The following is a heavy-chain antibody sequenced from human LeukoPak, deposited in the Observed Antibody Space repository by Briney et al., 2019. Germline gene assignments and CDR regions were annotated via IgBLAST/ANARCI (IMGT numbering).Heavy chain of an antibody. V-gene: IGHV4-4*07. J-gene: IGHJ5*02. CDR2: INTSGST. Sequence: SETLSLTCTVSGGSISSYYWTWIRQSAGKGLEWIGRINTSGSTNYNPSLRSRVTMSVNTSKNQFSLNLISVTAADTAVYSCAREGGDPRWLDPWGQGTLVTVSS. D-gene: IGHD6-25*01. CDR1: GGSISSYY. CDR3: AREGGDPRWLDP.